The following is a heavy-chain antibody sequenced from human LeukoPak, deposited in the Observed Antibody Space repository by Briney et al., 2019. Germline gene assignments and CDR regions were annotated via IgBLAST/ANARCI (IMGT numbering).Heavy chain of an antibody. CDR2: VNWNSGSA. CDR3: ANSFGYCSSTSCYFQPPPTDY. Sequence: GGSLRLSCAASGFTFDDYAMHWVRQDPGQGLEWVSGVNWNSGSAAYADSAKGRFTISRDNSKNTLYLQMNSLRAEDTAVYYCANSFGYCSSTSCYFQPPPTDYWGQGTLVTVSS. CDR1: GFTFDDYA. D-gene: IGHD2-2*01. V-gene: IGHV3-9*01. J-gene: IGHJ4*02.